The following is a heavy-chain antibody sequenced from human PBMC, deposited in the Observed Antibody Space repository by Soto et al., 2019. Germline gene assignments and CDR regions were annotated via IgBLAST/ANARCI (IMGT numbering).Heavy chain of an antibody. V-gene: IGHV4-31*03. J-gene: IGHJ3*02. Sequence: QVQLQESGPGLVKPSQTLSLTCTVSGGSISSGGYYWSWIRQHPGKGLEWIGYIYYSGSTYYNPSLKSRVTIPVDTSKNQFSRKLSSVTAADTAVYYCARDTFHLGLSAFDIWGQGTMVTVSS. CDR2: IYYSGST. CDR3: ARDTFHLGLSAFDI. CDR1: GGSISSGGYY.